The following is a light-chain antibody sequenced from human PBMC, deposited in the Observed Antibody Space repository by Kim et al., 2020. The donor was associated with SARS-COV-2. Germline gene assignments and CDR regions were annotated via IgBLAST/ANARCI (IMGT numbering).Light chain of an antibody. CDR2: DVS. J-gene: IGLJ2*01. V-gene: IGLV2-14*03. CDR1: SSDIGTYIF. CDR3: TSYTTTSTLV. Sequence: GQSIPISCPGPSSDIGTYIFVSWYQQQPGKAPKLIIYDVSYRPSGVSNRFSGSKSGNRASLTISGLQAEDEAVYYCTSYTTTSTLVFGGGTQLTVL.